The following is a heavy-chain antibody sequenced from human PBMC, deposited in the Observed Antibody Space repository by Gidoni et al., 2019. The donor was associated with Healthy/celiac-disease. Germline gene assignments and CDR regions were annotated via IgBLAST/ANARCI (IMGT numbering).Heavy chain of an antibody. J-gene: IGHJ6*02. CDR3: ARDCGGDCYYYYGMDV. V-gene: IGHV1-46*01. CDR2: INPSGGST. Sequence: QVQLVQSGAEVKKPGASVKVSCKASGYTFTSYYMPWVRQAPGQGLEWMGIINPSGGSTSYAQKFQGRVTMTRDTSTSTVYMELSSLRSEDTAVYYCARDCGGDCYYYYGMDVWGQGTTVTVSS. CDR1: GYTFTSYY. D-gene: IGHD2-21*02.